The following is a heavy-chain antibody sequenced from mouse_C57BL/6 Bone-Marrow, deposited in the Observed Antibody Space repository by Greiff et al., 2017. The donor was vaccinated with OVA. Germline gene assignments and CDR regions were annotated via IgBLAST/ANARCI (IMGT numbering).Heavy chain of an antibody. CDR3: ARGVGWLKVLFAY. CDR1: GYTFTSYW. Sequence: VQLQQPGAELVKPGASVKMSCKASGYTFTSYWITWVKQRPGQGLEWIGDIYPGSGSTNYNEKFKSKATLTVDTSSSTAYMQLSSLTSEDSAVYYGARGVGWLKVLFAYWGQGTLVTVSA. J-gene: IGHJ3*01. V-gene: IGHV1-55*01. D-gene: IGHD2-3*01. CDR2: IYPGSGST.